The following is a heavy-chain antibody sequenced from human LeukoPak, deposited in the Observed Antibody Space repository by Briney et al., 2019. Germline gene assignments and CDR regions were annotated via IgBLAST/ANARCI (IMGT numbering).Heavy chain of an antibody. CDR3: AKLESIAAPSSHFDY. CDR2: IKQDGSEK. CDR1: RFTVSSNY. J-gene: IGHJ4*02. Sequence: PGGSLRLSCAASRFTVSSNYMSWVRQAPGKGLEWVANIKQDGSEKYYVDSVKGRFTISRDNSKNTLYLQMNSLRAEDTAVYYCAKLESIAAPSSHFDYWGQGTLVTVSS. V-gene: IGHV3-7*03. D-gene: IGHD6-6*01.